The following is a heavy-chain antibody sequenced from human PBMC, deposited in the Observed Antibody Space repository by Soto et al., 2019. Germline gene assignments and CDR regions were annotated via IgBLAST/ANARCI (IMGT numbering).Heavy chain of an antibody. V-gene: IGHV1-3*01. CDR3: ARGYDTSGYWPIYYFDY. D-gene: IGHD3-22*01. J-gene: IGHJ4*02. Sequence: ASVKVSCKASGYTFTSYAMHWVRQAPGQRREWMGWLNGGNGNTKYSQKFQGRVTITRDTSASTAYMELSSLRSEDTAVYYWARGYDTSGYWPIYYFDYWGQGTLVTVSS. CDR1: GYTFTSYA. CDR2: LNGGNGNT.